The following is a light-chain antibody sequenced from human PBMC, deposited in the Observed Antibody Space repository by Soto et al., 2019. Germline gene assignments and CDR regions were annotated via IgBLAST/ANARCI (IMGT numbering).Light chain of an antibody. CDR3: SSYTSSSTWV. V-gene: IGLV2-14*01. CDR1: SSDVGGYNY. CDR2: EVS. Sequence: QSVLTQPAYVSGSPGQSITISCTGTSSDVGGYNYVSWYQQHPGKAPKLMIYEVSNRPSGVSNRFSGPKSGNTASLTISGRQAEHEADYYCSSYTSSSTWVFGGGTKLTVL. J-gene: IGLJ3*02.